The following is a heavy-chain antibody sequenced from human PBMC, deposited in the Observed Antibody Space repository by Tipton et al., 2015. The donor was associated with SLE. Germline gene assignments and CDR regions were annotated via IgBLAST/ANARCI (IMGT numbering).Heavy chain of an antibody. CDR2: INPNSGNT. J-gene: IGHJ3*02. Sequence: QVQLVQSGAEVKKPGASVKVSCKASGYTFTGYYMHWVRQAPGQGLEWMGWINPNSGNTGYAQKFQGRVTMTRNTPISKAYMELSSLRSEDTAVYYCARAPPGRRGAFDMWGQGTMVTVSS. D-gene: IGHD3-10*01. CDR1: GYTFTGYY. CDR3: ARAPPGRRGAFDM. V-gene: IGHV1-8*02.